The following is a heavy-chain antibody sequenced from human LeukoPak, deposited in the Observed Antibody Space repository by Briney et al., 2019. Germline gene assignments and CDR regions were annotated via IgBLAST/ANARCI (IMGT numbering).Heavy chain of an antibody. J-gene: IGHJ4*02. Sequence: GGSLRLSCAASGFTFSPHYMDWVRQSPGQGLEWVGLVRNKADCYTAIYSASVKGRFTISRDDSKNSIYLQMDSLKAEDTAVYYCGDLGSAGTDHWGQGTLVTVSS. D-gene: IGHD2-15*01. CDR3: GDLGSAGTDH. V-gene: IGHV3-72*01. CDR2: VRNKADCYTA. CDR1: GFTFSPHY.